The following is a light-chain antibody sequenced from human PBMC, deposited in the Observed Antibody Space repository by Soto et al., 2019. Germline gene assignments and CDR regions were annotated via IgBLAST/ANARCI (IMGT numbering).Light chain of an antibody. J-gene: IGKJ3*01. CDR3: QHRSTWPPV. V-gene: IGKV3-11*01. CDR1: QSISSY. CDR2: DAS. Sequence: EIVLTQSPVTLSLSPGERATLSCRASQSISSYLAWYQQKPGQAPRLLIYDASNRATGIPARFSGSGSGTDFTLTITSLEPEDFAVYYCQHRSTWPPVFGPGTKVDIK.